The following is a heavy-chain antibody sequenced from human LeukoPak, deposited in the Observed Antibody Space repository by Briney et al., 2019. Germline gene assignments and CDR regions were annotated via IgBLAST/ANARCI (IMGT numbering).Heavy chain of an antibody. V-gene: IGHV3-21*01. CDR2: ISSSSSYI. CDR1: GFTFSSCS. J-gene: IGHJ4*02. Sequence: GGSLRLSCAASGFTFSSCSMNWVRQAPGKGLEWVSSISSSSSYIYYADSVKGRFTISRDNAKNSLYLQMNSLRAEDTAVYYCATLTLFSTFQEYYFDYWGQGTLVTVSS. CDR3: ATLTLFSTFQEYYFDY. D-gene: IGHD2-21*01.